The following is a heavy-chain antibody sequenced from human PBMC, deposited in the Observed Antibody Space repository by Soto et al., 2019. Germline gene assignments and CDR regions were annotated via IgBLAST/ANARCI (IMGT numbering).Heavy chain of an antibody. V-gene: IGHV4-59*02. CDR3: ARGHGIYVRFDS. J-gene: IGHJ4*02. CDR1: GGSVYDFY. D-gene: IGHD3-10*02. CDR2: IYTNGRT. Sequence: QVHLQESGPGRVKPSETLSLTCSVSGGSVYDFYWNWLRQTPGKGLEWLGNIYTNGRTNYNPSLKNRVTISIDTSKNQFSLHLSSVTTADTAMYFCARGHGIYVRFDSWGQGTLVSVSS.